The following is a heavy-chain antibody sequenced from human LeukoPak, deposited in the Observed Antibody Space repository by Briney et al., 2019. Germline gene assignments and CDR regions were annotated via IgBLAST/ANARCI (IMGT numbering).Heavy chain of an antibody. CDR3: AACSGWYVARIDY. CDR1: GFTFSVSA. V-gene: IGHV3-73*01. Sequence: GGSLRLSCAASGFTFSVSAMYWVRQASGKGLEWVGRIRNKANNYATAYAASLKGRFTISRDNSKNTLYLQMNSLRAEDTAVYYCAACSGWYVARIDYWGQGTLVTVSS. D-gene: IGHD6-19*01. J-gene: IGHJ4*02. CDR2: IRNKANNYAT.